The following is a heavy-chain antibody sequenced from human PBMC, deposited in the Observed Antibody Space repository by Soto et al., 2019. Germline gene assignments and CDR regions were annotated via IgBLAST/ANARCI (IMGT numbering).Heavy chain of an antibody. CDR1: GYTFTSYY. V-gene: IGHV1-46*03. J-gene: IGHJ6*03. Sequence: ASVKVSCKASGYTFTSYYMHWVRQAPGQGLEWMGIINPSGGSTSYAQKFQGRVTMTRDTSTSTVYMELSSLRSEDTAVYYCARDLVTTVYMGYYYMDVWGKGTTVTVSS. D-gene: IGHD4-17*01. CDR3: ARDLVTTVYMGYYYMDV. CDR2: INPSGGST.